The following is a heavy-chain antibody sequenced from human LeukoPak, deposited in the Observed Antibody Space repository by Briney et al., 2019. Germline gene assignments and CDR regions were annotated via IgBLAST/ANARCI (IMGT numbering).Heavy chain of an antibody. CDR3: ARSSNYDFWSGYSNWFDP. V-gene: IGHV1-8*02. Sequence: GASVKVSCKASGGTFSSYAISWVRQAPGQGLEWMGWMNPNSGNTGYAQKFQGRVTMTRNTSISTAYMELSSLRSEDTAVYYCARSSNYDFWSGYSNWFDPWGQGTLVTVSS. CDR1: GGTFSSYA. D-gene: IGHD3-3*01. J-gene: IGHJ5*02. CDR2: MNPNSGNT.